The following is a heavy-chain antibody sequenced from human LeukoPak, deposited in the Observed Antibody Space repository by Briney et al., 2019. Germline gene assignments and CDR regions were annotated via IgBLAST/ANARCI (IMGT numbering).Heavy chain of an antibody. CDR3: ARGGDSYYYDSSGYYPFDY. V-gene: IGHV4-30-4*01. CDR1: GGSISSGDYY. J-gene: IGHJ4*02. D-gene: IGHD3-22*01. Sequence: PSETLSLTCTVSGGSISSGDYYRSWIRQPPGKGLEWIGYIYYSGSTYYNPSLKSRVTISVDTSKNQFSLKLSSVTAADTAVYYCARGGDSYYYDSSGYYPFDYWGQGTLVTVSS. CDR2: IYYSGST.